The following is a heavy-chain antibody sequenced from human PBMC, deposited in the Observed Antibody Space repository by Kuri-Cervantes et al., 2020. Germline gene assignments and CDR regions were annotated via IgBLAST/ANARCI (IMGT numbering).Heavy chain of an antibody. V-gene: IGHV3-9*01. CDR1: GFTFDDYA. CDR2: ISWNSGSI. CDR3: AKGNIYSNYALFY. Sequence: GGSLRLSCAASGFTFDDYAMHWVRQAPGKGLEWVSGISWNSGSIGYADSVKGRFTISRDNAKNSLYLQMNSLRAEDTALYYCAKGNIYSNYALFYWGQGNLVTVSS. J-gene: IGHJ4*02. D-gene: IGHD4-11*01.